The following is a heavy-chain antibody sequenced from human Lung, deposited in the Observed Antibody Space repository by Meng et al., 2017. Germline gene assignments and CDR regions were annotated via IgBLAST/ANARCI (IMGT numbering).Heavy chain of an antibody. CDR3: ARDEDISAAGKLFGDY. V-gene: IGHV1-2*06. D-gene: IGHD6-25*01. J-gene: IGHJ4*02. CDR2: INPKSGDT. Sequence: QVARGQSGAEVNKPGASGKVSCKPSGYNFPDYYIHWVRRAPGQGLEWMGRINPKSGDTHYAQKFQARVTMTGDTSISTAYMELSGLRSDDTAMYYCARDEDISAAGKLFGDYWGQGTLVTVSS. CDR1: GYNFPDYY.